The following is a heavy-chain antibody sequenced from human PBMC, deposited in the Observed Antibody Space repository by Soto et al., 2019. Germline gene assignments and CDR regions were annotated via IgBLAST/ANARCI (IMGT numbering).Heavy chain of an antibody. CDR2: INPSGGST. CDR1: GYTFTSYY. CDR3: ARGVGSYYDFWSGYSGIDY. Sequence: ASVKVSCKASGYTFTSYYMHWVRQAPGQGLEWMGIINPSGGSTSYAQKFQGRVTMTRDTSTSTVYMELSSLRSEDTAVYYCARGVGSYYDFWSGYSGIDYWGQGTLVTVSS. D-gene: IGHD3-3*01. J-gene: IGHJ4*02. V-gene: IGHV1-46*01.